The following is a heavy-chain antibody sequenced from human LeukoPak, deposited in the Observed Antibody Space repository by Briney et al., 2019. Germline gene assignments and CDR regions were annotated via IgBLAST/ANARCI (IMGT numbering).Heavy chain of an antibody. CDR1: GGTFSSYA. V-gene: IGHV1-69*13. D-gene: IGHD3-10*01. CDR2: IIPIFGTA. J-gene: IGHJ5*02. Sequence: ASVKVPCKASGGTFSSYAISWVRQAPGQGLEWMGGIIPIFGTANYAQKFQGRVTITADESTSTAYMELSSLRSEDTAVYYCARGGGGDMVRGVIKLCWFDPWGQGTLVTVSS. CDR3: ARGGGGDMVRGVIKLCWFDP.